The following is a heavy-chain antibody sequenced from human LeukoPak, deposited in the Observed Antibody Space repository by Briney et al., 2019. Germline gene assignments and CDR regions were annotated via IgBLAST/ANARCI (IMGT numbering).Heavy chain of an antibody. CDR3: ATDLLQYSNFWSGSTKTDY. J-gene: IGHJ4*02. CDR2: IKSKTDGGTT. CDR1: GFTFNNAW. Sequence: GSLRLSCAASGFTFNNAWMNWVRQGPGKGLEWVGRIKSKTDGGTTDYAAPVKGRFTISRDDSKNTVFLQMNSLTVEDTAVYYCATDLLQYSNFWSGSTKTDYWGQGTLATVSS. V-gene: IGHV3-15*01. D-gene: IGHD3-3*01.